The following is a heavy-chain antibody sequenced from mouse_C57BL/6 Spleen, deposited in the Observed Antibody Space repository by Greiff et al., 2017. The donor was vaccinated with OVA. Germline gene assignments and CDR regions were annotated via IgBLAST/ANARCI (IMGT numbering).Heavy chain of an antibody. V-gene: IGHV5-6*01. D-gene: IGHD2-2*01. CDR1: GFTFSSYG. Sequence: EVKVVESGGDLVKPGGSLKLSCAASGFTFSSYGMSWVRQTPDKRLEWVATISSGGSYTYYPDSVKGRFTISRDNAKNTLYLQMSSLKSEDTAMYYCIYGYDGGFDYWGQGTTLTVSS. CDR3: IYGYDGGFDY. CDR2: ISSGGSYT. J-gene: IGHJ2*01.